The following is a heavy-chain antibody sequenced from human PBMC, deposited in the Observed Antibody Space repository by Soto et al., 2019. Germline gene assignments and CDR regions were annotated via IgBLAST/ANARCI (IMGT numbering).Heavy chain of an antibody. CDR1: GYTFTSYG. Sequence: ASVKVSCKASGYTFTSYGISWVRQAPGQGLEWMGWISAYNGNTNYAQKLQGRVTMTTDTSTSTAYMELRSLRSDDTAVYYCARVIGITMIVVVQTFDYWGQGTLVTVSS. CDR2: ISAYNGNT. V-gene: IGHV1-18*01. CDR3: ARVIGITMIVVVQTFDY. J-gene: IGHJ4*02. D-gene: IGHD3-22*01.